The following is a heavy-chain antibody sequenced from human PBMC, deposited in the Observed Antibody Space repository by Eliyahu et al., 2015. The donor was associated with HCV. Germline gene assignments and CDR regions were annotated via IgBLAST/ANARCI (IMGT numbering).Heavy chain of an antibody. Sequence: EVQLVESGGGLVKPGGSLRLSCAASGFXFXXXPWNWVRQAPGTGLGWVSSISSSSSYIYYADSVKGRFTISRDNAKNSLYLQMNSLRAEDTAVYYCARVLFLEWLLYNEDGMDVWGQGTTVTVSS. D-gene: IGHD3-3*01. CDR3: ARVLFLEWLLYNEDGMDV. CDR2: ISSSSSYI. CDR1: GFXFXXXP. V-gene: IGHV3-21*01. J-gene: IGHJ6*02.